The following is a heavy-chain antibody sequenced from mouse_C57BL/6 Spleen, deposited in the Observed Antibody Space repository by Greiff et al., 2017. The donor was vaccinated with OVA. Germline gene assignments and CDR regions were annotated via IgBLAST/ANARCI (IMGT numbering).Heavy chain of an antibody. D-gene: IGHD3-2*02. CDR1: GFSLTSYG. Sequence: VQLQQSGPGLVAPSQSLSITCTVSGFSLTSYGVHWVRQPPGKGLEWLVVIWSDGSTTYNSALKSRLSISKDNSKSQVFLKMNSLQTDDTAMYYCARQGQLRPYAMDYWGQGTSVTVSS. CDR3: ARQGQLRPYAMDY. V-gene: IGHV2-6-1*01. CDR2: IWSDGST. J-gene: IGHJ4*01.